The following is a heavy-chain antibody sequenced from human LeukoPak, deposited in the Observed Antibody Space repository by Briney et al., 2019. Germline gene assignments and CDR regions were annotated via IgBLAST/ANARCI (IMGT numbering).Heavy chain of an antibody. D-gene: IGHD3-22*01. CDR2: ISGSGGDT. J-gene: IGHJ4*02. CDR3: AKGGCTSGYCGFDY. CDR1: GLTFNNYW. V-gene: IGHV3-23*01. Sequence: GGSLRLSCAASGLTFNNYWMSWGRQAPGKGLEWVSHISGSGGDTYYADSVKGRFTISRDNSKNTLYLQMNSLRAEDTAVYYCAKGGCTSGYCGFDYWGQGTLVTVSS.